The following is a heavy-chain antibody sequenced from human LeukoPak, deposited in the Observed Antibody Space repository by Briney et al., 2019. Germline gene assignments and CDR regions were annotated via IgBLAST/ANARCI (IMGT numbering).Heavy chain of an antibody. J-gene: IGHJ4*02. V-gene: IGHV3-48*01. CDR3: TSQKYSGSSYFDY. D-gene: IGHD1-26*01. Sequence: PGGSLRLSCAASGFTFSSYSMNWVRQAPGKGLEWVSYISSSSSTIYYADSVKGRFTISRDNAKNSLYLQMNSLRAEDTAVYYCTSQKYSGSSYFDYWGQGTLVTVSS. CDR1: GFTFSSYS. CDR2: ISSSSSTI.